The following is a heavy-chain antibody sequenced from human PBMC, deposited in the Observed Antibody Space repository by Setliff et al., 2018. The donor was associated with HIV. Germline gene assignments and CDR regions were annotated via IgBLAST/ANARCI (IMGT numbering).Heavy chain of an antibody. D-gene: IGHD3-10*01. CDR3: ATPGVGAGAFDI. J-gene: IGHJ3*02. Sequence: ASVKVSCKASGYTFTSYGISWVRQAPGQGLEWMGWISAYNGNTKYAENFQDRLTLTTDASTGTGFMELRGLRSDDTAVYYCATPGVGAGAFDIWGRGTMVTVS. V-gene: IGHV1-18*01. CDR1: GYTFTSYG. CDR2: ISAYNGNT.